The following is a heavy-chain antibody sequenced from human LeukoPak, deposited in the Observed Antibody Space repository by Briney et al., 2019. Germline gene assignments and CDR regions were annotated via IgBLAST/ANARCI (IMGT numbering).Heavy chain of an antibody. CDR3: ARPQDYGDYDAFDI. Sequence: ASVKVSCKASGGTFSSYAISWVRQAPGQGLEWMGWISAYNGNTNYAQKLQGRVTMTTDTSTRTAYMELRSLRSDDTAVYYCARPQDYGDYDAFDIWGQGTMVTVSS. CDR2: ISAYNGNT. CDR1: GGTFSSYA. D-gene: IGHD4-17*01. J-gene: IGHJ3*02. V-gene: IGHV1-18*01.